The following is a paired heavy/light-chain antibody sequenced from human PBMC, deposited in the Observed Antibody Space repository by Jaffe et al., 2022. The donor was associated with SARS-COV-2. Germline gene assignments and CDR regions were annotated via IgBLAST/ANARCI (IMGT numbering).Heavy chain of an antibody. CDR1: GYSFTSYW. J-gene: IGHJ6*02. D-gene: IGHD1-26*01. Sequence: EVQLVQSGAEVKKPGESLRISCKGSGYSFTSYWISWVRQMPGKGLEWMGRIDPSDSYTNYSPSFQGHVTISADKSISTAYLQWSSLKASDTAMYYCARRWPRWERGKDYYYGMDVWGQGTTVTVSS. V-gene: IGHV5-10-1*03. CDR2: IDPSDSYT. CDR3: ARRWPRWERGKDYYYGMDV.
Light chain of an antibody. CDR1: SSDVGGYNY. J-gene: IGLJ3*02. CDR3: SSYTSSSTLEV. Sequence: QSALTQPASVSGSPGQSITISCTGTSSDVGGYNYVSWYQQHPGKAPKLMIYDVSNRPSGVSNRFSGSKSGNTASLTISGLQAEDEADYYCSSYTSSSTLEVFGGGTKLTVL. V-gene: IGLV2-14*01. CDR2: DVS.